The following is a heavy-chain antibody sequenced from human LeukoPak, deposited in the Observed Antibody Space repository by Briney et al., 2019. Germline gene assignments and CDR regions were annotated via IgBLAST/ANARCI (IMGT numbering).Heavy chain of an antibody. CDR2: TYSGGTT. CDR1: GLPPTTTR. V-gene: IGHV3-53*01. D-gene: IGHD7-27*01. J-gene: IGHJ1*01. Sequence: GGPLLPPPPPPGLPPTTTRMAWPPRAPGKGSEWVSITYSGGTTYYADSVRGRFTISRDDSKNTLYLQMNSLTAEDTAVYYCARERSGAYPEHWGQGTLVTVSS. CDR3: ARERSGAYPEH.